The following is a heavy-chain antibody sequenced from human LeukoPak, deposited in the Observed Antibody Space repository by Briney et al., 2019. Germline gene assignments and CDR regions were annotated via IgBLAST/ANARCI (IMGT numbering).Heavy chain of an antibody. V-gene: IGHV6-1*01. CDR3: ARFAGGYLDAFDM. Sequence: SQTLSLTCAISGDSVSSNSAAWNWIRQSPSRGLEWLGRTYYRSKWYDDYTGSVKSRIAINPDTSKNQFSLHLYSVTPEDTAVYYCARFAGGYLDAFDMWGQGTMVTVSS. CDR1: GDSVSSNSAA. CDR2: TYYRSKWYD. D-gene: IGHD3-22*01. J-gene: IGHJ3*02.